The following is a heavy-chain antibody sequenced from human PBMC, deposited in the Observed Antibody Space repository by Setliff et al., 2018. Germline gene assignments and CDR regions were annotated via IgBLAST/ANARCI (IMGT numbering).Heavy chain of an antibody. V-gene: IGHV1-46*01. J-gene: IGHJ6*02. CDR2: INPSGGST. Sequence: ASVKVSCKASGYTFTSYYMHWVRQAPGQGLEWMGMINPSGGSTSYAQKFQGRVTMTRDTSTSTVYMELSSLRSEDTAVYYCARDPTTYYDILTGSSSRRYGMDVWGQGTTVTVSS. CDR1: GYTFTSYY. D-gene: IGHD3-9*01. CDR3: ARDPTTYYDILTGSSSRRYGMDV.